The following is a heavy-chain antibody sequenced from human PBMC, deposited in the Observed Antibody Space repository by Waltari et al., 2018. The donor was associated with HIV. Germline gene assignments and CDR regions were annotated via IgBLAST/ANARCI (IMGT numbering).Heavy chain of an antibody. CDR1: GFTFSSYA. J-gene: IGHJ4*02. D-gene: IGHD2-21*01. CDR3: AKVSLCGGDCYSFDY. Sequence: EVQLLESGGGLVQPGGSLRLSCAASGFTFSSYAMSWVRQAPGKGLEWVSAISGRGGSTYYADSVKGRLTISRDNSKNTLYLQMNSLRAEDTAVYYCAKVSLCGGDCYSFDYWGQGTLVTVSS. V-gene: IGHV3-23*01. CDR2: ISGRGGST.